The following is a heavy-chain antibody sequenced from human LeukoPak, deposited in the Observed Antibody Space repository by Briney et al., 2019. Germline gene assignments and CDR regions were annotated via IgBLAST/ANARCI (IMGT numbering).Heavy chain of an antibody. Sequence: PGGSLRLSCAASGFTFSSYAMSWVRQAPGKGLEWVSAISGSGGSTYYADSVKGRFTISRDNSKNTLYLQMNSLRAEDTAVYYCARWHIVVVIAHKTFDYWGQGTLVTVSS. CDR2: ISGSGGST. V-gene: IGHV3-23*01. J-gene: IGHJ4*02. D-gene: IGHD2-21*01. CDR3: ARWHIVVVIAHKTFDY. CDR1: GFTFSSYA.